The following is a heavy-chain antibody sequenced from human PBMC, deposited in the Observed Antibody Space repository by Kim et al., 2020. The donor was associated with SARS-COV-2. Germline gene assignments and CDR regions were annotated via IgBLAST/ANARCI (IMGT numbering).Heavy chain of an antibody. D-gene: IGHD2-15*01. CDR1: GYTFTSYG. CDR2: ISAYNGNT. CDR3: ASVEVVVAATLGWFDP. J-gene: IGHJ5*02. Sequence: ASVKVSCKASGYTFTSYGISWVRQAPGQGLAWMGWISAYNGNTNYAQKLQDRVTMTTDTSTSTAYMELRGLRSDDTAVYYCASVEVVVAATLGWFDPWGQGTLVTVSS. V-gene: IGHV1-18*01.